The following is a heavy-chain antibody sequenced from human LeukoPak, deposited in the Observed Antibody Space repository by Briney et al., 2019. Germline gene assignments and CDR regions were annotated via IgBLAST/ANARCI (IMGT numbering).Heavy chain of an antibody. D-gene: IGHD3-22*01. J-gene: IGHJ4*02. Sequence: GSLRLSCAASGFTFSNAWMSWIRQPPGKGLEWIGEINHSGSTNYNPSLKSRVTISVDTSKNQFSLKLSSVTAAGTAVYYCARGPYSYDSSGYWDWGQGTLVTVSS. V-gene: IGHV4-34*01. CDR1: GFTFSNAW. CDR3: ARGPYSYDSSGYWD. CDR2: INHSGST.